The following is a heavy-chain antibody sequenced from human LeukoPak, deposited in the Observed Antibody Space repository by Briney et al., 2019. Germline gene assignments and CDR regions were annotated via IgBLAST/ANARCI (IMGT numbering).Heavy chain of an antibody. V-gene: IGHV4-30-2*01. J-gene: IGHJ4*02. CDR1: GGSISSGDYS. CDR3: ASGGLVSRYLDH. D-gene: IGHD3-9*01. CDR2: IYHTGGT. Sequence: PSETLSLTCAVSGGSISSGDYSWSWVRQPPGKGLEWIGYIYHTGGTFYNPSLKSRVTMSADRSKNQFSLKLSSVTAADTAVYYCASGGLVSRYLDHWGQGTLVTVSP.